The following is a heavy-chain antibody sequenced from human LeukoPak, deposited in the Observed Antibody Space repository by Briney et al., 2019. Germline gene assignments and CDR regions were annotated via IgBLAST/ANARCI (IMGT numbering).Heavy chain of an antibody. CDR1: GGSISSYY. D-gene: IGHD3-10*01. V-gene: IGHV4-59*08. J-gene: IGHJ5*02. CDR2: IYYSGST. CDR3: AKHDYYGSGSYTYWFDP. Sequence: SETLSLTCTVSGGSISSYYWSWIRQPPGKGLEWVGYIYYSGSTNYNPSLKSRVTISVDTSKNQFSLKLSSVTAADTAVYYCAKHDYYGSGSYTYWFDPWGQGTLVTVSS.